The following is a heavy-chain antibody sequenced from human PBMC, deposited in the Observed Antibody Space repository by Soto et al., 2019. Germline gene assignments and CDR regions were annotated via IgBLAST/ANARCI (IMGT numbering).Heavy chain of an antibody. V-gene: IGHV3-74*01. CDR3: ARVRYCSDNSCYSWFDY. CDR2: ISSDGSST. D-gene: IGHD2-15*01. CDR1: GFTFSNYW. J-gene: IGHJ4*02. Sequence: GGSLRLSCVSSGFTFSNYWMHLVRQAPGKGLEWVSRISSDGSSTTYADSVKGRFTISRDNAENSLHLQMNSLRAEDTAVYYCARVRYCSDNSCYSWFDYWGQGTLVTVSS.